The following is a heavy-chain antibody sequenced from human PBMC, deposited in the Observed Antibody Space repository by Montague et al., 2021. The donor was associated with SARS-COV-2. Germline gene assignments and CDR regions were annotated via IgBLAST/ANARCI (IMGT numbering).Heavy chain of an antibody. Sequence: SETLSLTCAVHGGSFSTYSWNWIRQPPGKGLEWIGEIHHGGSTNYNPSLKSRVTISADTSKNQFSLKLTSVAAADTAVYYCARLGDGVVPSPILGVGPYYSYYYMDVWGKGTTVTVSS. CDR3: ARLGDGVVPSPILGVGPYYSYYYMDV. V-gene: IGHV4-34*01. CDR2: IHHGGST. J-gene: IGHJ6*03. CDR1: GGSFSTYS. D-gene: IGHD3-10*01.